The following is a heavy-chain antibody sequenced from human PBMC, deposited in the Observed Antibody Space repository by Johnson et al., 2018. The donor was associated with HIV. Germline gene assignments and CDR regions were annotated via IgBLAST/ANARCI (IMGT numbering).Heavy chain of an antibody. CDR1: GFIFSSYD. CDR3: AKDKRQTAIPQRAFDI. J-gene: IGHJ3*02. CDR2: IGTAGDT. Sequence: VQLVESGGGLVQPGGSLRLSCAASGFIFSSYDMHWVRQATGKGLEWVSAIGTAGDTYYPGSVKGRFTISRENAKNSLYLQMNSLRAEDTAVYYCAKDKRQTAIPQRAFDICGQGTMVAVSS. D-gene: IGHD6-25*01. V-gene: IGHV3-13*01.